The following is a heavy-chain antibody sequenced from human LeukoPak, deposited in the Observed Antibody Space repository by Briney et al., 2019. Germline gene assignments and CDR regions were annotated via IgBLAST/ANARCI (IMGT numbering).Heavy chain of an antibody. CDR3: ARDAVAGTVFVLD. J-gene: IGHJ4*02. V-gene: IGHV1-8*01. Sequence: ASVKISCKASGYTFTSYDINWVRQATGQGLEWMGWMNPNSGNTGYAQKFQGRVTMTRNTSISTAYMELSSLRSEDTAVYYCARDAVAGTVFVLDWGQGTLVTVSS. CDR1: GYTFTSYD. CDR2: MNPNSGNT. D-gene: IGHD6-19*01.